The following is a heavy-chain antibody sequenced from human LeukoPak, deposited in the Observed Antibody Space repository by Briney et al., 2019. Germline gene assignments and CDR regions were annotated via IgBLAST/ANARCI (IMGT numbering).Heavy chain of an antibody. CDR2: ISWNSGSI. CDR1: GFTFDDYA. CDR3: AKAYSGWYQYYFDY. Sequence: SLRLSCAASGFTFDDYAMHWVRQAPGKGLEWVSGISWNSGSIGYADSVEGRFTISRDNAKNSLYLQMNSLRAEDTALYYCAKAYSGWYQYYFDYWGQGTLVTVSS. J-gene: IGHJ4*02. D-gene: IGHD6-19*01. V-gene: IGHV3-9*01.